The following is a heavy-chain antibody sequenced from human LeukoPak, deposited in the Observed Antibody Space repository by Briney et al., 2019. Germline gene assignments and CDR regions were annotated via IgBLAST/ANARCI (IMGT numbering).Heavy chain of an antibody. Sequence: GESLKISCKVSGYTFATYWIGWVRQLPGKGLEWMGNIYPDDSDTKYSPSFQGQVTISADKSISTAYLQWSSLKAADTAMYYCARGVTPKSWEMGNYFDYWGQGTLVTVSS. CDR1: GYTFATYW. J-gene: IGHJ4*02. CDR2: IYPDDSDT. V-gene: IGHV5-51*01. D-gene: IGHD6-13*01. CDR3: ARGVTPKSWEMGNYFDY.